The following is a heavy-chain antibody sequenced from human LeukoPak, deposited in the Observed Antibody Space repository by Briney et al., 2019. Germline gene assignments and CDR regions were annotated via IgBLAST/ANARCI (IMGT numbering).Heavy chain of an antibody. CDR3: ARADIAAAGNAFDI. J-gene: IGHJ3*02. CDR2: INHSGST. CDR1: GGSFSGYY. Sequence: SETLSLTCAVYGGSFSGYYWSWIRQPPGKGLEWIGEINHSGSTNYNPSLKSRVTISVDTSKNQFSLKLSSVTAADTAVYYCARADIAAAGNAFDIWSQGTMVTVSS. D-gene: IGHD6-13*01. V-gene: IGHV4-34*01.